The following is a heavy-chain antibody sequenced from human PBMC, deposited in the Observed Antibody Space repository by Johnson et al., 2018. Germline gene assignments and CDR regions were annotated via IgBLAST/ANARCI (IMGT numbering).Heavy chain of an antibody. Sequence: QVQLVQSGGGVVQPGRSLRLSCAASGFTFSNYAMHWVRQAPGKGLEWVAVISYDGINSYYEDSVKGRFTISRDKSKNTLYLQMNSLRAEDAAVYYWARGEYTVMDCMDVWGQGTTVIVSS. CDR1: GFTFSNYA. D-gene: IGHD2/OR15-2a*01. J-gene: IGHJ6*02. V-gene: IGHV3-30*04. CDR2: ISYDGINS. CDR3: ARGEYTVMDCMDV.